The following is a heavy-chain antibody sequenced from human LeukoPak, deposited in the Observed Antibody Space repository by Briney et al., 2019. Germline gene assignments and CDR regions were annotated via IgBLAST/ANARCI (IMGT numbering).Heavy chain of an antibody. V-gene: IGHV3-21*01. CDR2: ISSSSSYI. CDR3: ARDNDYGGRLFDY. D-gene: IGHD4-17*01. CDR1: GFTFSSYS. J-gene: IGHJ4*02. Sequence: GGSLRLSCAASGFTFSSYSMNWVRQAPGKGLEGVSSISSSSSYIYYADSVKGRFTISRDNAKNSLYLQMNSLRAEDTAVYYCARDNDYGGRLFDYWGQGTLVTVSS.